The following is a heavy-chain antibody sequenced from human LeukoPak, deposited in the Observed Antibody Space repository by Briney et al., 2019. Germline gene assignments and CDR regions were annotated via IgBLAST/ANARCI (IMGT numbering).Heavy chain of an antibody. J-gene: IGHJ6*02. CDR3: ARVDSGSYYRYYYYGMDV. CDR2: IYYSGST. Sequence: PSETLSLTCTVSGGSISSYYWSWIRQPPGKGLEWIGYIYYSGSTNYNPSLKSRVTISVDTSKNQFSLKLSSVAAADTAVYYCARVDSGSYYRYYYYGMDVWGQGTTVTVSS. D-gene: IGHD1-26*01. V-gene: IGHV4-59*08. CDR1: GGSISSYY.